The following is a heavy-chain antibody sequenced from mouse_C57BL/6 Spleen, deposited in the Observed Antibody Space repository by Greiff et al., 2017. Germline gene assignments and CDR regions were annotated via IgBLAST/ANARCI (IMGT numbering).Heavy chain of an antibody. D-gene: IGHD3-2*02. CDR1: GYTFTDYY. J-gene: IGHJ3*01. CDR2: INPNNGGT. Sequence: VQLQQSGPELVKPGASVKISCKASGYTFTDYYMNWVKQSHGKSLEWIGDINPNNGGTSYNQKFKGKATLTVDKSSSTAYMELRSLTSEDSAVYYCARGGSSGYSFAYWGQGTLVTVSA. CDR3: ARGGSSGYSFAY. V-gene: IGHV1-26*01.